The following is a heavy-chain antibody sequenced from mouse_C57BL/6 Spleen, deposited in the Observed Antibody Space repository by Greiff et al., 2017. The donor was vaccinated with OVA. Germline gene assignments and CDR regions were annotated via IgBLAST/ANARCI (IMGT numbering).Heavy chain of an antibody. CDR1: GFSLTSYG. CDR3: AKHKRDGNYNYYAMDY. J-gene: IGHJ4*01. CDR2: IWGGGST. Sequence: QVQLQQSGPGLVAPSQSLSITCTVSGFSLTSYGVDWVRQPPGKGLEWLGVIWGGGSTNYNSALISRLSISKDNSKSQVFLKMNSLQTDDTAMYYCAKHKRDGNYNYYAMDYWGQGTSVTVSS. D-gene: IGHD2-1*01. V-gene: IGHV2-9*01.